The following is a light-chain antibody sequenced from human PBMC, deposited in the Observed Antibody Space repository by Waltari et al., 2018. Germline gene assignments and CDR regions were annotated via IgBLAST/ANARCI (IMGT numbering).Light chain of an antibody. V-gene: IGKV4-1*01. J-gene: IGKJ1*01. Sequence: DIVMTQSPDSLAVSLGERATINCKSSPSVLYSSNNKNYLTWYLQKPGQPPKLLIYWASTRESGVPDRFSGSGSGTDFTLTINSLQAEDVAVYYCQQYYSIPPTFGQGTKVEIK. CDR1: PSVLYSSNNKNY. CDR3: QQYYSIPPT. CDR2: WAS.